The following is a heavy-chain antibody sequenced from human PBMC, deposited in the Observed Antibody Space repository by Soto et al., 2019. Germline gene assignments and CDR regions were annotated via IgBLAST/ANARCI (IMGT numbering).Heavy chain of an antibody. Sequence: QVQLVQSGAEVKKPGASVKVSCKASGYNFTSYAMHWVRQAPGQRLEWMGWINAGNGNTKYSQKFQGRVTITRDTSASTAYMELSSLRSEDTAVYYCARQAEGGYNYGYCGQGTLVTVSS. V-gene: IGHV1-3*01. CDR2: INAGNGNT. CDR3: ARQAEGGYNYGY. CDR1: GYNFTSYA. J-gene: IGHJ4*02. D-gene: IGHD5-12*01.